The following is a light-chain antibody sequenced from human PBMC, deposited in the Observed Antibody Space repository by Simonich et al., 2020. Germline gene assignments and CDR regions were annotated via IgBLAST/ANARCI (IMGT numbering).Light chain of an antibody. V-gene: IGLV2-14*02. Sequence: QSALTQPASVSGSPGQSFTISCPGTSSDGGSYNLVSWYQQHPGKAPKLMIYEGSKRPSGVSDRFSGSKSGNTASLTISGLQAEDEADYYCSSYTSSSTLVFGGGTKLTVL. CDR1: SSDGGSYNL. J-gene: IGLJ2*01. CDR2: EGS. CDR3: SSYTSSSTLV.